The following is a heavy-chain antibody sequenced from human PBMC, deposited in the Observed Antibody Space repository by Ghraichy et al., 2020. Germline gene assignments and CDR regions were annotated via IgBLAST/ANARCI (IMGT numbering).Heavy chain of an antibody. J-gene: IGHJ5*02. CDR2: INTEGDT. CDR3: ARDADWGYDQ. V-gene: IGHV3-66*01. CDR1: GIILRNDV. D-gene: IGHD7-27*01. Sequence: GGSLRLSCAASGIILRNDVMNWVRQAPGKGLEWISAINTEGDTFYTDSVKGRLTISRDDSENKLYLQMKNVRAEDTAVYYCARDADWGYDQWGQGTRVTVSS.